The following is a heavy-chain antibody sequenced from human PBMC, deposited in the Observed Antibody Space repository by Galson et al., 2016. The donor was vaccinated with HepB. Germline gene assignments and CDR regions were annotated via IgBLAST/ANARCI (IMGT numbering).Heavy chain of an antibody. D-gene: IGHD1-26*01. Sequence: SVKVSCKASGYVFSTYGITWVRQAPGQGLEWMGWISAYNGYTKYSQTLQGRLTVTTDKSTSTAYTELRSLRSDDTAVYFCARASWEFATNFDYWGQGTQVIVYS. CDR1: GYVFSTYG. CDR3: ARASWEFATNFDY. J-gene: IGHJ4*02. CDR2: ISAYNGYT. V-gene: IGHV1-18*01.